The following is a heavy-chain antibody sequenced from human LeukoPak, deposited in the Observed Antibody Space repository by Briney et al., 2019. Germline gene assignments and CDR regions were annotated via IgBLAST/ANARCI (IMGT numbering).Heavy chain of an antibody. J-gene: IGHJ5*02. D-gene: IGHD2-15*01. CDR3: ARDPARGGNNWFDP. V-gene: IGHV3-53*01. Sequence: GGSLRLSCAASGFTVSSSYMSWVRQAPGKGLEWVSVIYGDGSTYYADSVKGRFTISRDNAKNSLYLQMNSLRAEDTAVYYCARDPARGGNNWFDPWGQGTLVTVSS. CDR2: IYGDGST. CDR1: GFTVSSSY.